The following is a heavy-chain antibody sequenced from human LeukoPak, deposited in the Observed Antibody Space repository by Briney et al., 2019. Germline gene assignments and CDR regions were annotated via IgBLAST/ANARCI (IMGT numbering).Heavy chain of an antibody. CDR1: GYTFTSYG. Sequence: ASVKVSCKASGYTFTSYGISWVRQAPGQGLEWMGWISAYNDNTNYAQKLQGRVTITADESTSTAYMELSSLRSEDTAVYYCARGVACSSTSCYTGRVYYYYYMDVWGKGTTVTVSS. CDR3: ARGVACSSTSCYTGRVYYYYYMDV. V-gene: IGHV1-18*01. J-gene: IGHJ6*03. CDR2: ISAYNDNT. D-gene: IGHD2-2*02.